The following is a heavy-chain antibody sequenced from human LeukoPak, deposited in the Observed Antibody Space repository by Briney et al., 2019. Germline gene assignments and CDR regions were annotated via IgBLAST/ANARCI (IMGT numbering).Heavy chain of an antibody. J-gene: IGHJ4*02. D-gene: IGHD6-19*01. CDR3: ARVRRIAVAGTFDY. Sequence: GGSLRLSCAAAGFTFSSYWMSWVRQAPGKGLEWVANIKQDGSEKYYVDSVKGRFTISRDNAKNSLYLQMNSLRAEDTAVYYCARVRRIAVAGTFDYWGQGTLVTVSS. CDR2: IKQDGSEK. V-gene: IGHV3-7*01. CDR1: GFTFSSYW.